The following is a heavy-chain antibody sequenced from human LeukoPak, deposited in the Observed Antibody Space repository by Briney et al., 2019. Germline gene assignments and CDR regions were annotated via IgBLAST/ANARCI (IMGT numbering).Heavy chain of an antibody. V-gene: IGHV4-4*07. Sequence: SETLSLTCTVSGGSISSYYWSWIRQPPGKGLEWIGRIYTSGSTNYNPSLESRVTMSVDTSKNQFSLKLSSVTAADTALYYCATLRGYSYGHDAFDIWGQGTMVTVSS. D-gene: IGHD5-18*01. CDR2: IYTSGST. CDR3: ATLRGYSYGHDAFDI. CDR1: GGSISSYY. J-gene: IGHJ3*02.